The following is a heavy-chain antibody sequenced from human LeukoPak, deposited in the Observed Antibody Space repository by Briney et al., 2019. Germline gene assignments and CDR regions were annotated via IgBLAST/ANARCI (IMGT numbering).Heavy chain of an antibody. D-gene: IGHD5-12*01. Sequence: GGSLRLSCAASGFTLDDYGMSWVRQAPGKGLEWVSGINWNGGSTGYADSVKGRFTISRDNAKNSLYLQMNSLRAEDTALYYCARAEGYSGYDWEDYWGQGTLVTVSS. CDR3: ARAEGYSGYDWEDY. CDR1: GFTLDDYG. J-gene: IGHJ4*02. V-gene: IGHV3-20*04. CDR2: INWNGGST.